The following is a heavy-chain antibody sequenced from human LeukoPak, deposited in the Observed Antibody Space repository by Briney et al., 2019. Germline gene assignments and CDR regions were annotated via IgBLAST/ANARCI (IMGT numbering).Heavy chain of an antibody. D-gene: IGHD3-16*02. V-gene: IGHV4-38-2*02. CDR2: IYHSGYT. CDR3: ARLVGLGEVSPYFDF. CDR1: GYSISSGHY. J-gene: IGHJ4*02. Sequence: PSETLSLTCTVSGYSISSGHYWGWIRQPPGKGLEWIGTIYHSGYTYYNPSLKSRVTISVDTSKSQFSLKLNSVTAPDTAVYYCARLVGLGEVSPYFDFWGQGRLVTVSS.